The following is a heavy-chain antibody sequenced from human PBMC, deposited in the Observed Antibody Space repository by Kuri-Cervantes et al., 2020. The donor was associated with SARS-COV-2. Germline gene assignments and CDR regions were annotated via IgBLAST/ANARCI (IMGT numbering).Heavy chain of an antibody. CDR1: GGSISSSSYY. CDR3: ARDPGDCSSTSCHPNWFDP. V-gene: IGHV4-39*07. CDR2: IYYSGST. D-gene: IGHD2-2*01. J-gene: IGHJ5*02. Sequence: GSLRLSCTVSGGSISSSSYYWGWIRQPPGKGLEWIGSIYYSGSTYYNPSLKSRVTISVDTSKNQFSLKLSSVTAADTAVYYCARDPGDCSSTSCHPNWFDPWGQGTLVTVSS.